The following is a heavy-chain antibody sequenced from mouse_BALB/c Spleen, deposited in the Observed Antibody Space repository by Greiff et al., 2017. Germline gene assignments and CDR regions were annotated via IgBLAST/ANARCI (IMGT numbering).Heavy chain of an antibody. Sequence: VKLMESRPGLVQPSQSLSITCTVSGFSLTSYGVHWVRQSPGKGLEWLGVIWSGGSTDYNAAFISRLSISKDNSKSQVFFKMNSLQANDTAIYYCARYGPYAMDYWGQGTSVTVSS. J-gene: IGHJ4*01. CDR1: GFSLTSYG. D-gene: IGHD2-10*02. CDR2: IWSGGST. CDR3: ARYGPYAMDY. V-gene: IGHV2-2*02.